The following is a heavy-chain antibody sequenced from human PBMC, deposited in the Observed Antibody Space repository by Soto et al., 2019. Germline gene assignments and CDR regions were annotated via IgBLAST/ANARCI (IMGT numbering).Heavy chain of an antibody. J-gene: IGHJ3*02. Sequence: GGSLRLSCAASGFTFDDYAMHWVRQAPGKGLEWVSGISWNSGSIGYADSVKGRFTISGDNAKNSLYLQMNSLRAEDTALYYCAKLITMVNDAFDIWGQGTMVTVSS. CDR2: ISWNSGSI. D-gene: IGHD3-10*01. V-gene: IGHV3-9*01. CDR3: AKLITMVNDAFDI. CDR1: GFTFDDYA.